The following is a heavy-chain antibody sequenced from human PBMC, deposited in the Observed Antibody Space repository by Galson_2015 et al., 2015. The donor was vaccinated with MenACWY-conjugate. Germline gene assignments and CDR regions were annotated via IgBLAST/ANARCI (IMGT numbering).Heavy chain of an antibody. CDR2: INPGGSST. D-gene: IGHD1-26*01. CDR1: GFIFNTCW. CDR3: AKTRGASFYFDS. J-gene: IGHJ4*02. V-gene: IGHV3-74*01. Sequence: SLRLSCAASGFIFNTCWMHWVRQAPGKGLVWVSRINPGGSSTTYADSVKDRFTISRDNDKNTLYLQMNSLRPEDTAVFYCAKTRGASFYFDSWGQGTLVTVSS.